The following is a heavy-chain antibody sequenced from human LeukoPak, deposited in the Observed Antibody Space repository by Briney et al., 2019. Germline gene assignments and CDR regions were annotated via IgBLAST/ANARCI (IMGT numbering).Heavy chain of an antibody. CDR1: GGSISSYY. D-gene: IGHD6-6*01. CDR3: ARDYSSSNHDAFDI. V-gene: IGHV4-4*07. CDR2: IYTSGST. J-gene: IGHJ3*02. Sequence: SETLSLTCTVSGGSISSYYWSWIRQPAGKGLEWIGRIYTSGSTNYNPSLKSRVTMSVDTSKNQFSLKLSSVTAADTAVYYCARDYSSSNHDAFDIWGQGTMVTVSS.